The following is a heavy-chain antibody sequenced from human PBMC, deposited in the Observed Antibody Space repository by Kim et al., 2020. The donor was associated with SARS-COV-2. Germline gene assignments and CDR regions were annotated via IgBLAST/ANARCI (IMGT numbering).Heavy chain of an antibody. D-gene: IGHD3-9*01. CDR2: IYYSGST. Sequence: SETLSLTCTVSGGSISSSSYYWGWIRQPPGKGLEWIGSIYYSGSTYYNPSLKSRVTISVDTSKNQFSLKLSSVTAADTAVYYCARKGDDILTGFDYWGQGTLVTVSS. J-gene: IGHJ4*02. V-gene: IGHV4-39*01. CDR3: ARKGDDILTGFDY. CDR1: GGSISSSSYY.